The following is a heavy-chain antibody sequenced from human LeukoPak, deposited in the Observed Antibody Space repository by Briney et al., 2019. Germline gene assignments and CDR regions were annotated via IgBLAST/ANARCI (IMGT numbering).Heavy chain of an antibody. V-gene: IGHV3-7*01. CDR3: AKDLGTRITMVQGVPAFDY. J-gene: IGHJ4*02. CDR1: GFTFSSNW. Sequence: GGSLRLSCVASGFTFSSNWMTWVRQAPGKGLEWVANIKQDGGEKYYADSVKGRFTISRDNAKNSLYLQMNSLRAEDTAIYYCAKDLGTRITMVQGVPAFDYWGQGTLVTVSS. D-gene: IGHD3-10*01. CDR2: IKQDGGEK.